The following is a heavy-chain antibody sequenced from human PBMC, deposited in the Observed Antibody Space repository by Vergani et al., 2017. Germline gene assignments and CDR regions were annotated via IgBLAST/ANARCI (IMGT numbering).Heavy chain of an antibody. CDR1: GGSISSGAYY. J-gene: IGHJ4*02. CDR2: IYYSGRT. D-gene: IGHD4-17*01. CDR3: ARAPGAYGDFLFDY. V-gene: IGHV4-30-4*08. Sequence: QVQLQESGPGLVKPSQTLSLTCTVSGGSISSGAYYWSWIRQPPGKGLEWIGYIYYSGRTYYNPSLKSRVTISVDTSKNQFSLKLSSVTAADTAVYYCARAPGAYGDFLFDYWGQGTLVTVSS.